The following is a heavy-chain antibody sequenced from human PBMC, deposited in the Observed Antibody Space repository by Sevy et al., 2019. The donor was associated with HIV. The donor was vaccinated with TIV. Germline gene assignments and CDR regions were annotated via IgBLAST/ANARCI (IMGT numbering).Heavy chain of an antibody. Sequence: ASVKVSCKASGYTFTSYDINWVRQATGQGLEWMGWMNPNSGNTGYALKYQGRVTMTRNTSISTAYMELSSLRSEDTAVYYCARVGVPAAIHYYGMDVWGQGTTVTVSS. CDR3: ARVGVPAAIHYYGMDV. CDR1: GYTFTSYD. J-gene: IGHJ6*02. CDR2: MNPNSGNT. V-gene: IGHV1-8*01. D-gene: IGHD2-2*01.